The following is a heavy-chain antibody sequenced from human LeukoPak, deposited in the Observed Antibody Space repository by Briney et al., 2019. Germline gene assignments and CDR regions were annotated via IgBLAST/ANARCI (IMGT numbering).Heavy chain of an antibody. CDR3: AREIVHRYCSGGSCYHPPEAFDI. CDR1: GFTVSSNY. Sequence: GGSLRLSCAASGFTVSSNYMSWVRQAPGKGLEWVSVIYSGGSTYYADSVKGRFTISRDNSKNTLYLQMNSLRAEDTAVYYCAREIVHRYCSGGSCYHPPEAFDIWGQGTMVTVSS. V-gene: IGHV3-66*01. D-gene: IGHD2-15*01. CDR2: IYSGGST. J-gene: IGHJ3*02.